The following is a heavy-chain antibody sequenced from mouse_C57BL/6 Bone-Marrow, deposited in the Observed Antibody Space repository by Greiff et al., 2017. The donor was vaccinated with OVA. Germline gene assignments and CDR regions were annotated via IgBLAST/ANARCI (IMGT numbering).Heavy chain of an antibody. J-gene: IGHJ2*01. Sequence: VQLQQPGAELVRPGTSVKLSCKASGYTFTSYWMHWVKQRPGQGLEWIGVIDPSDSYTNYNQKFKGKAILTVDTSSSTAYMQLSSLTSEDAAVYYCAGGWENYWGQGTTLTVSS. CDR1: GYTFTSYW. CDR3: AGGWENY. V-gene: IGHV1-59*01. D-gene: IGHD1-1*02. CDR2: IDPSDSYT.